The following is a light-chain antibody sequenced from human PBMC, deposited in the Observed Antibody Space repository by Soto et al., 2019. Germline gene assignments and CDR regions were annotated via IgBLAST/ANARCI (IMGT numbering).Light chain of an antibody. V-gene: IGLV2-14*01. CDR2: EVT. J-gene: IGLJ3*02. Sequence: QSALTQPASVSGSPGQSITISCTGTSSDIGGHNYVSWYQHFPGTAPKLILYEVTQRPSGASPRFSGSKSGNTASLTISGLQSEDEADYYCSSYTTTATLMFGGGTKVTVL. CDR1: SSDIGGHNY. CDR3: SSYTTTATLM.